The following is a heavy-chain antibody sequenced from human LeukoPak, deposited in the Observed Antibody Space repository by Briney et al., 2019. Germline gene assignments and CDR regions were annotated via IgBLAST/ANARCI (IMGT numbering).Heavy chain of an antibody. Sequence: ASVKVSCKASGYTFTSYAMNWVRQAPGQGLEWMGWINTNTGNPTYAQGFTGRFVFSLDTSVSTAYLQISSLKAEDTAVYYCAREGVREWFGDGLDYYGMDVWGQGTTVTVSS. D-gene: IGHD3-10*01. CDR3: AREGVREWFGDGLDYYGMDV. CDR2: INTNTGNP. J-gene: IGHJ6*02. CDR1: GYTFTSYA. V-gene: IGHV7-4-1*02.